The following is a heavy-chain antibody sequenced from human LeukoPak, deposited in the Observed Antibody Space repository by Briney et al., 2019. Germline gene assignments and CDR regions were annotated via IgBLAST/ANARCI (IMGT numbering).Heavy chain of an antibody. J-gene: IGHJ4*02. CDR1: GFTFSSYG. CDR3: AKAASGSYYFDY. CDR2: ISYDGSNK. D-gene: IGHD1-26*01. V-gene: IGHV3-30*18. Sequence: PGGSLRLSCAASGFTFSSYGMHWVRQAPGKGLEWVAVISYDGSNKYCADSVKGRFTISRDNSKNTLYLQMNSLRAEDTAVYYCAKAASGSYYFDYWGQGTLVTVSS.